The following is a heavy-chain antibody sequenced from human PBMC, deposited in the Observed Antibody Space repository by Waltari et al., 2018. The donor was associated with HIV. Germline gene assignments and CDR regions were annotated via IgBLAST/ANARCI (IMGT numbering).Heavy chain of an antibody. CDR3: ARDSNGLDY. J-gene: IGHJ4*02. Sequence: HVQLLPSGPGLVTSSQTLSITCATSGDRVPSDSASWNWIRLSPSGCLELLGRTYRRSKWFQLYAPAVRGRIRVDVDPSVNHFSLHLDSVTPDDTAVYYCARDSNGLDYWGQGTVVTVSS. V-gene: IGHV6-1*02. CDR1: GDRVPSDSAS. CDR2: TYRRSKWFQ. D-gene: IGHD4-4*01.